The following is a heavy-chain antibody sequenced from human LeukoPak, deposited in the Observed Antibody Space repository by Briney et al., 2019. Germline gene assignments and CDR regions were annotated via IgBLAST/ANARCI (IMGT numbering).Heavy chain of an antibody. J-gene: IGHJ4*02. V-gene: IGHV3-7*03. CDR1: GFMFSSNW. CDR2: IKEDGTET. D-gene: IGHD4-11*01. CDR3: AKEGRSLQTY. Sequence: GGSLRLSCAASGFMFSSNWMSWVRLAPGKGLEWVANIKEDGTETYYVDSVKGRFTISRDNAKNSSYLQMNSLRVEDTAVYYCAKEGRSLQTYWGQGTLVTVSS.